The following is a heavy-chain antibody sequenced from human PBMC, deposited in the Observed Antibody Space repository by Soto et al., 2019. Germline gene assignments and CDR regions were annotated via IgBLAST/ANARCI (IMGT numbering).Heavy chain of an antibody. D-gene: IGHD3-3*01. Sequence: SVKVSCKASGGTFSSYAISWVRQAPGQGLEWMGGIIPIFGTANYAQKFQGRVTITADESTSTAYMELSSLRSEDTAVYYCARGALDFWSGYYSPEYYYYGMDVWGQGTTVTVSS. CDR1: GGTFSSYA. J-gene: IGHJ6*02. CDR2: IIPIFGTA. CDR3: ARGALDFWSGYYSPEYYYYGMDV. V-gene: IGHV1-69*13.